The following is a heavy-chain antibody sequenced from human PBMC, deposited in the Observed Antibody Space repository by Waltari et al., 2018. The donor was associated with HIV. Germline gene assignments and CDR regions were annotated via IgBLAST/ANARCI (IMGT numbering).Heavy chain of an antibody. D-gene: IGHD5-18*01. CDR3: GSGSRRGHSHGIDY. Sequence: QVQLHESGPGMVKPSETLSLTCAVSGYSISSDYYWGWIRPSPGKGLEWIGSASRSGSTYYSPSLKSRVTISLDTSKNQFSLKLNSVAAADTAVYYCGSGSRRGHSHGIDYWGQGTLVTVSS. J-gene: IGHJ4*02. CDR1: GYSISSDYY. V-gene: IGHV4-38-2*01. CDR2: ASRSGST.